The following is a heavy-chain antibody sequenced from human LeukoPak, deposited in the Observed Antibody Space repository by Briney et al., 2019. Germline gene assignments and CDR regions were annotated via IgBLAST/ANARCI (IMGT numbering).Heavy chain of an antibody. CDR3: ARDYYATGSHDY. Sequence: GGSLRLSCAVSGFSFSSYWMTWVRQGPGKGLEWVANIKQDGSEKYYVDSVKGRFTISRDNAENSLYLQMNSLRDEDTAAYYCARDYYATGSHDYWGQGTLVTVSS. D-gene: IGHD3-10*01. V-gene: IGHV3-7*01. CDR1: GFSFSSYW. J-gene: IGHJ4*02. CDR2: IKQDGSEK.